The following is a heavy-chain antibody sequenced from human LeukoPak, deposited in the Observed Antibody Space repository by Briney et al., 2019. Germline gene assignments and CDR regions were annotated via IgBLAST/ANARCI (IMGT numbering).Heavy chain of an antibody. Sequence: GGSLRLSCAASGFTFSSYAMHWVRQAPGKGLEWVAVISYDGSNKYYADSVKGRFTISRDNSKNTLYPQMNSLRAEDTAVYYCARDPYCGGDCYSALDYWGQGTLVTVSS. CDR1: GFTFSSYA. D-gene: IGHD2-21*02. V-gene: IGHV3-30*04. CDR3: ARDPYCGGDCYSALDY. CDR2: ISYDGSNK. J-gene: IGHJ4*02.